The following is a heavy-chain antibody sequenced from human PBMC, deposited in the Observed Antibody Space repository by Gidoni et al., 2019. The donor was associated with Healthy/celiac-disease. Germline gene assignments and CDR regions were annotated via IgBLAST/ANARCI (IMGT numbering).Heavy chain of an antibody. Sequence: ASGGTFSSYAISWVRQAPGQGLEWMGGIIPIFGTANYAQKFQGRVTITADESTSTAYMELSSLRSEDTAVYYCASRGSMATQTGAFDYWGQGTLVTVSS. CDR2: IIPIFGTA. CDR1: GGTFSSYA. J-gene: IGHJ4*02. V-gene: IGHV1-69*01. CDR3: ASRGSMATQTGAFDY. D-gene: IGHD2-15*01.